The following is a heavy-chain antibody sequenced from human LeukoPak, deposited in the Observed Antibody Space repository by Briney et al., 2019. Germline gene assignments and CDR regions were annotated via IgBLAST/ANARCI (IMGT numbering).Heavy chain of an antibody. Sequence: GGSLRLSCAASGFTFSKYWMNWVRQAPGKGLEWVSYIGTSSTIYYLDSVKGRFTISRDNAKNSLYLLMNSLRAEDTAVYYCARAQGSGTYYPFDYWGQGTLVTVSS. D-gene: IGHD3-10*01. CDR3: ARAQGSGTYYPFDY. V-gene: IGHV3-69-1*01. J-gene: IGHJ4*02. CDR2: IGTSSTI. CDR1: GFTFSKYW.